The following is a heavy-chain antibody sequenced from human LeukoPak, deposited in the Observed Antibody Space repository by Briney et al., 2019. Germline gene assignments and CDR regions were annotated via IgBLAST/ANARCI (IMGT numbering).Heavy chain of an antibody. CDR1: KFTFSCYW. CDR3: ARGTYYYEF. D-gene: IGHD3-16*01. Sequence: GGSLRLSCAASKFTFSCYWMSWVRQAPGKGLEWVAYTNQLGNEKNYLDSVKGRFTISRDNAKNSLYLQMNSLRAEDTAVYYCARGTYYYEFWGQGTLVTVSS. J-gene: IGHJ4*02. V-gene: IGHV3-7*04. CDR2: TNQLGNEK.